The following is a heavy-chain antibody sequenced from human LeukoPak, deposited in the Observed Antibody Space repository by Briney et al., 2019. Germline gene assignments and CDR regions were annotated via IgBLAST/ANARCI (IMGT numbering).Heavy chain of an antibody. CDR1: GFTFSSYA. V-gene: IGHV3-23*01. CDR3: ARFPSIAAAGNFDY. Sequence: GGSLRLTCAASGFTFSSYAMSWVRQAPGKGLEWVSAISGSGGSTYYADSVKGRFTISRDNSKNTLYLQMNSLRAEDTAVYYCARFPSIAAAGNFDYWGQGTLVTVSS. J-gene: IGHJ4*02. D-gene: IGHD6-13*01. CDR2: ISGSGGST.